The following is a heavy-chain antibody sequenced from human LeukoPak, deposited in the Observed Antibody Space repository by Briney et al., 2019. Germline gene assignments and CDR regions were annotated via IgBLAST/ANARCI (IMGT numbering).Heavy chain of an antibody. V-gene: IGHV4-34*01. J-gene: IGHJ6*03. CDR2: INHSGST. CDR3: ASSRYGSTSTNYYMDV. Sequence: SETLSLSCAVYGGSFSGYYWSWIRQPPGKGLEWIGEINHSGSTNYNPSLKSRVTISVDTSKNQFSLKLSSVTAADAAVYYCASSRYGSTSTNYYMDVWGKGTTVTVSS. D-gene: IGHD2-2*01. CDR1: GGSFSGYY.